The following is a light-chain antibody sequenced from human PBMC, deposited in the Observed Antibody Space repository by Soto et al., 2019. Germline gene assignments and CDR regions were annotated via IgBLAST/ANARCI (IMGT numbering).Light chain of an antibody. V-gene: IGKV3-15*01. CDR2: GAS. CDR1: QSVSSN. CDR3: QQYNNWPRT. J-gene: IGKJ1*01. Sequence: ERVMTQSPATLSVSPGERATLSCRASQSVSSNLAWYQQKPGQAPRLLIYGASTRATGIPARFSGSGSGTEFTLTISSLQSEDLALYYCQQYNNWPRTFGQGTKV.